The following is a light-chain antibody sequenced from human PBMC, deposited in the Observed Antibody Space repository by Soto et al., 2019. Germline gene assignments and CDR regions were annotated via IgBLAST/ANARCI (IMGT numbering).Light chain of an antibody. CDR1: QSIRNS. Sequence: IVLTQSPGTLSVSPGERLTLSWWASQSIRNSLAWYQQKPGQAPRLLIYGASSRATGIPDRFSGSGSGTDLTLTISRLETEDFAVYYCQQYGSSPQITFGQGTRLEIK. CDR3: QQYGSSPQIT. J-gene: IGKJ5*01. V-gene: IGKV3-20*01. CDR2: GAS.